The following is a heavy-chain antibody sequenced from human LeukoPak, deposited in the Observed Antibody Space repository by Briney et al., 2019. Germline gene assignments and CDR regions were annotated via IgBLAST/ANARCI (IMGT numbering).Heavy chain of an antibody. CDR2: EDGGT. D-gene: IGHD2-15*01. J-gene: IGHJ4*02. Sequence: EDGGTIYAQRFQGRVTMTEDTSTDTAYMELRSLRSDDTAVYYCARNLGYCSGGSCYDENYYFDYWGQGTLVTVSS. V-gene: IGHV1-24*01. CDR3: ARNLGYCSGGSCYDENYYFDY.